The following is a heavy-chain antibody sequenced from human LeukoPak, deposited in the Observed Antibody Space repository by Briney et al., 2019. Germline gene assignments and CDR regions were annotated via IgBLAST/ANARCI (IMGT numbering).Heavy chain of an antibody. V-gene: IGHV3-48*01. CDR1: GFSFSTYS. J-gene: IGHJ4*02. Sequence: PGGSLRLSCTASGFSFSTYSMNWVRQAPRKGLEWVSYIVGSSSNIYYADSVKGRFTISRHNSKNTLYLQMNSLRAEDTAVYYCASELAVAAHLEGYWGQGTLVTVSS. CDR3: ASELAVAAHLEGY. CDR2: IVGSSSNI. D-gene: IGHD6-19*01.